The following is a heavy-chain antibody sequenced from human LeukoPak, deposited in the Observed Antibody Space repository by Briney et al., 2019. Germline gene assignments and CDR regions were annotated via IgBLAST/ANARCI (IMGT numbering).Heavy chain of an antibody. D-gene: IGHD6-13*01. J-gene: IGHJ4*02. CDR2: ISPDSGGT. CDR1: GYTFTDYY. CDR3: ARGAAADLDY. Sequence: ASVKVSCKASGYTFTDYYMHWVRQAPGQGLEWMGWISPDSGGTNYAQKLQGRVTMTTDTSTSTAYMDLRSLRSDDTAVYYCARGAAADLDYWGQGTLVTVSS. V-gene: IGHV1-2*02.